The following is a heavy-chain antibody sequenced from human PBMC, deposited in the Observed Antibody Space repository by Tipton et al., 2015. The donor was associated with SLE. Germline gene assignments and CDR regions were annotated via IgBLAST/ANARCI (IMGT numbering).Heavy chain of an antibody. CDR3: TSSSLAGSLEDWYFDL. V-gene: IGHV4-31*03. J-gene: IGHJ2*01. CDR1: GGSVVSGDYS. CDR2: IRYGGST. Sequence: TLSLTCTVSGGSVVSGDYSCNWIRQHPGKGLEWIGNIRYGGSTDYNPSLKSRVNISVDTSKNQFSLKLTSVTAADTAVYYCTSSSLAGSLEDWYFDLWGRGTLVTVSS.